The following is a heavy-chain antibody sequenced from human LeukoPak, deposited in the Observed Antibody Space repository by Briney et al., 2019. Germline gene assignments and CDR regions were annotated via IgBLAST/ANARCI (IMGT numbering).Heavy chain of an antibody. D-gene: IGHD6-13*01. CDR3: ARVAGDSSWYGWFDP. CDR2: IGAYNGNT. Sequence: ASVKVSCKASGYTFTSYGINWVRQAPGQGLEWMGWIGAYNGNTNYAQKLQGRVTMTTDTSTSTAYMELRSLRSDDTAVYYCARVAGDSSWYGWFDPWGQGTLVTVSS. V-gene: IGHV1-18*01. CDR1: GYTFTSYG. J-gene: IGHJ5*02.